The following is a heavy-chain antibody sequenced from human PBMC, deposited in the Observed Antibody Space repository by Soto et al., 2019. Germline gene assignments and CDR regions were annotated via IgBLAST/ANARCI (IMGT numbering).Heavy chain of an antibody. CDR3: AKAPTNIGGAD. J-gene: IGHJ4*02. CDR2: IGDSAYST. Sequence: GGSLRLSCAASGFTFSRYAMTWVRQAPGKGLEWVSAIGDSAYSTYYADSVKGRFTISRDDSKNTLYLQMNSLRAEDTAVYYCAKAPTNIGGADWGQGTLVTVSS. D-gene: IGHD3-10*01. CDR1: GFTFSRYA. V-gene: IGHV3-23*01.